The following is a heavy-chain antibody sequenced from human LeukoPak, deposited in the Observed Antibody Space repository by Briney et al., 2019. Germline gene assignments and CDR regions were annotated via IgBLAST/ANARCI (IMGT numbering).Heavy chain of an antibody. CDR2: INHSGST. J-gene: IGHJ4*02. D-gene: IGHD6-19*01. CDR3: ARWSSSGWRRLDY. V-gene: IGHV4-34*01. CDR1: GFIFSNAW. Sequence: GSLRLSCAASGFIFSNAWMSWVRQAPGKGLEWIGEINHSGSTNYNPSLKSRVTISVDTSKNQFSLKLSSVTAADTAVYYCARWSSSGWRRLDYWGQGTLVTVSS.